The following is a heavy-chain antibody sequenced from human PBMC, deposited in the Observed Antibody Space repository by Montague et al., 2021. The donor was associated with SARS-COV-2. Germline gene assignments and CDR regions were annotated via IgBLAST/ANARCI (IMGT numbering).Heavy chain of an antibody. Sequence: SETLSLTCTVSGGSISSSSYYWGRIRQPPGKGPEWIGSIYYSGSTYYDPSLKSRVTISVDTSKNQFSLKLSSVTAADTAVYYCARHVYDILTGYYTYWYFDLWGRGTLVTVSS. D-gene: IGHD3-9*01. CDR3: ARHVYDILTGYYTYWYFDL. J-gene: IGHJ2*01. CDR2: IYYSGST. V-gene: IGHV4-39*01. CDR1: GGSISSSSYY.